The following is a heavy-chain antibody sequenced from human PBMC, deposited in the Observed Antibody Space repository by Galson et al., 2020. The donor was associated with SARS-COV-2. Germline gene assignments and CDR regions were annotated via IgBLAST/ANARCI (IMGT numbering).Heavy chain of an antibody. D-gene: IGHD3-16*01. CDR3: ARDWGSWGIFDL. V-gene: IGHV4-4*07. CDR2: VSTSGMT. CDR1: GASVNDHY. J-gene: IGHJ4*02. Sequence: RTSETLSLTCTVSGASVNDHYWVWIRQSAGKRMQWIGRVSTSGMTNYNPSLKSRITLSTDMSKNQFFLNMKSVTAADTAIYYCARDWGSWGIFDLWGQGILVTVSS.